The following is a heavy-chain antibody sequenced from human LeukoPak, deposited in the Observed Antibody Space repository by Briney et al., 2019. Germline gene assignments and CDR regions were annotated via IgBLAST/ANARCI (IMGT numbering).Heavy chain of an antibody. CDR3: ARDPYYYGMDV. CDR2: IYSGGST. Sequence: GGSLRLSCAASGFTVSSNYMSWVRQAPGKGLEWVSVIYSGGSTYYADSVKGRFTISRDNSKDTLYLQMNSLRAEDTAVYYCARDPYYYGMDVWGQGTTVTVSS. V-gene: IGHV3-53*01. CDR1: GFTVSSNY. J-gene: IGHJ6*02.